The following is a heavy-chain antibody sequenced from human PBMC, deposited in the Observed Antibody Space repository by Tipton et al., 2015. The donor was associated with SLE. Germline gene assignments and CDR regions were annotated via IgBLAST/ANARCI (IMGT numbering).Heavy chain of an antibody. D-gene: IGHD1-26*01. J-gene: IGHJ4*02. Sequence: SLRLSCAASGFTFSSYWMSWVRQAPGKGLEWVANIKQDGSEKYYVDSVKGRFTTSRDNAKNSLYLQMNSLRAEDTAVYYCAREAYSGSYFDYWGQGTLVTVSS. CDR2: IKQDGSEK. CDR1: GFTFSSYW. CDR3: AREAYSGSYFDY. V-gene: IGHV3-7*01.